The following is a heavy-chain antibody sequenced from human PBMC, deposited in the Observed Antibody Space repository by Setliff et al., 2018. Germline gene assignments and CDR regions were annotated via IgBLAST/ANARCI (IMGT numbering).Heavy chain of an antibody. CDR1: GGTFSSYT. CDR3: ARDISLGKAAVWFGELKGWFDP. V-gene: IGHV1-69*04. CDR2: IIPILGIA. D-gene: IGHD3-10*01. J-gene: IGHJ5*02. Sequence: GASVKVSCKASGGTFSSYTISWVRQAPGQGLEWMGRIIPILGIANYAQKFQGRVMITADKSTSTAYMELSSLRSEDTAVYYCARDISLGKAAVWFGELKGWFDPWGQGTLVTVSS.